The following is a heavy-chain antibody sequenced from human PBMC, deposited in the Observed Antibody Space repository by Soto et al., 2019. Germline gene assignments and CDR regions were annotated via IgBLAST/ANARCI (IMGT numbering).Heavy chain of an antibody. V-gene: IGHV5-10-1*01. CDR3: ARLRIAAATYYYYGMDV. J-gene: IGHJ6*02. CDR1: GYSFTSYW. CDR2: IDPSDSYT. Sequence: PGESLKISCKGSGYSFTSYWISWVRQMPGKGLEWMGRIDPSDSYTNYSPSFQGHVTISADKSINTAYLQWSSLKASDTAMYYCARLRIAAATYYYYGMDVWGQGTTVTVSS. D-gene: IGHD6-13*01.